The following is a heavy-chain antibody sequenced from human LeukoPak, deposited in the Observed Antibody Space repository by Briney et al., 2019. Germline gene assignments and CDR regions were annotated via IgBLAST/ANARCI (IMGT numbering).Heavy chain of an antibody. CDR1: GYTFTSNY. D-gene: IGHD5-24*01. CDR3: ARDNSVRDGAWWFNP. J-gene: IGHJ5*02. Sequence: ASVKVSCKAFGYTFTSNYMHWVRQAPGQGPEWMGVISPSGGSTTYAQKFQGRVTLTRDMSTSTDYLELSSLRSEDTAVYYCARDNSVRDGAWWFNPWGQGTLVTVSS. V-gene: IGHV1-46*01. CDR2: ISPSGGST.